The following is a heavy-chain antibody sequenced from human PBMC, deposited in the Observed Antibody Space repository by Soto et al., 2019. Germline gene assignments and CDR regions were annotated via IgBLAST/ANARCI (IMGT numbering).Heavy chain of an antibody. CDR2: IYYSGST. D-gene: IGHD3-3*01. CDR3: ARDHKIFGVVISYYYGMDV. J-gene: IGHJ6*02. Sequence: SETLSLTCTVSGGSISSGGYYWSWIRQHPGKGLEWIGYIYYSGSTYYNPSLKSRVTISVDTSKNQFSLKLSSVTAADTAVYYCARDHKIFGVVISYYYGMDVWGQGTTVTVS. CDR1: GGSISSGGYY. V-gene: IGHV4-31*03.